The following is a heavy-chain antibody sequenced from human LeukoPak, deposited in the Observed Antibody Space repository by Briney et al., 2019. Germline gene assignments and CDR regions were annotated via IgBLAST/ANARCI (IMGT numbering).Heavy chain of an antibody. CDR3: ARALGSGYDSLFDY. D-gene: IGHD5-12*01. CDR2: ISAGNGNT. Sequence: ASVKVSCKASGYTFTSYAMHWVRQAPGQRLEWMGWISAGNGNTKYSQKFQGRVTITRDTSASTAYMELSSLRSEDTAVYYCARALGSGYDSLFDYWGQGTLVTVSS. V-gene: IGHV1-3*01. J-gene: IGHJ4*02. CDR1: GYTFTSYA.